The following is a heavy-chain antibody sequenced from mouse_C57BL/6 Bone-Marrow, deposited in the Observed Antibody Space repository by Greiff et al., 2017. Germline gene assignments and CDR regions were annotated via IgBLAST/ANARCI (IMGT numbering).Heavy chain of an antibody. CDR1: GYTFTDYY. CDR3: ARSGYAWFAY. V-gene: IGHV1-26*01. Sequence: VQLQQSGPELVKPGASVKISCKASGYTFTDYYMNWVKQSHGKSLEWIGDINPNNGGTSYNQKFKGKATLTVDKSSSTAYMELRSLTSEDSAVYYCARSGYAWFAYWGQGTQVTVSA. CDR2: INPNNGGT. J-gene: IGHJ3*01. D-gene: IGHD3-1*01.